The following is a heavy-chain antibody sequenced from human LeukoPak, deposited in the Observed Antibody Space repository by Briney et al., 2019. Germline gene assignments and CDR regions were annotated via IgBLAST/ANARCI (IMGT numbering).Heavy chain of an antibody. CDR1: GFTFSTYW. J-gene: IGHJ3*02. CDR2: IKSDGST. D-gene: IGHD3-9*01. CDR3: ARAPPEIYIFSPNDFDN. Sequence: GGSLRLSCAASGFTFSTYWMHWVRQAQGKGLVWVSRIKSDGSTNYADSVKGRFTISRDNANNTVSLQMNSLRPEDTGVYYCARAPPEIYIFSPNDFDNWGRGTLVTVSS. V-gene: IGHV3-74*01.